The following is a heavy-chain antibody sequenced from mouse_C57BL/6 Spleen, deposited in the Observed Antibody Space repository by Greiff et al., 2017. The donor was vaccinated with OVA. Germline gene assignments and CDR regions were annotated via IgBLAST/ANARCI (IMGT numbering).Heavy chain of an antibody. V-gene: IGHV1-26*01. CDR1: GYTFTDYY. Sequence: EVKLQQSGPELVKPGASVKISCKASGYTFTDYYMNWVKQSHGKSLEWIGDINPNNGGTSYNQKFKGKATLTVDKTSSTAYMELRSLTSEDSAVYYCARWGFGSDYWGQGTTLTVSS. CDR2: INPNNGGT. J-gene: IGHJ2*01. D-gene: IGHD1-1*01. CDR3: ARWGFGSDY.